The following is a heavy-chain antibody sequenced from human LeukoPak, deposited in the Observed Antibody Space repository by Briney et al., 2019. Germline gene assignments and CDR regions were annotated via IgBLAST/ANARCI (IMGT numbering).Heavy chain of an antibody. Sequence: GASVKVSCKASGYTFNVYYIHWVRQAPGQGLEWMGWINPNGGGTNYAQEFQGRVTITRDTSISTAYMELSSLRYDDTDVYYCARAQKAYCSSPSCHTDPWGQGTLVTVSS. D-gene: IGHD2-2*02. J-gene: IGHJ5*02. CDR2: INPNGGGT. V-gene: IGHV1-2*02. CDR3: ARAQKAYCSSPSCHTDP. CDR1: GYTFNVYY.